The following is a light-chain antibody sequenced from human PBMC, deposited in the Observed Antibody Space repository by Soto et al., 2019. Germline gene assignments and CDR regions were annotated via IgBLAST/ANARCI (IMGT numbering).Light chain of an antibody. V-gene: IGKV3-11*01. CDR3: QQRSNWHALT. CDR1: QSVSSY. CDR2: DAS. J-gene: IGKJ4*01. Sequence: EIVLTQSPATLSLSPGERATLSCRASQSVSSYLAWYQQKPGQAPRLLIYDASNRATGIPARFSGSGSGTDFPLTIRRLEPEDFAVYYCQQRSNWHALTFGGGTKVEIK.